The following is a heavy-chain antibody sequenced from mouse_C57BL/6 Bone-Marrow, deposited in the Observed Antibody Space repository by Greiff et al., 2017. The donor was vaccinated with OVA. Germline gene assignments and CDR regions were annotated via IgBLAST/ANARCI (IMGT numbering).Heavy chain of an antibody. CDR1: GFTFSSYA. V-gene: IGHV5-4*01. D-gene: IGHD4-1*01. CDR3: ARDRGTDYFDY. J-gene: IGHJ2*01. CDR2: ISDGGSYT. Sequence: EVNLVESGGGLVKPGGSLKLSCAASGFTFSSYAMSWVRQTPEKRLEWVATISDGGSYTYYPDNVKGRFTISRDNAKNNLYLQMSHLKSEDTAMYYCARDRGTDYFDYWGQGTTLTVSS.